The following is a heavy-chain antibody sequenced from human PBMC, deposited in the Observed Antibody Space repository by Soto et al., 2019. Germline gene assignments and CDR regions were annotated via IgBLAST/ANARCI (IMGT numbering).Heavy chain of an antibody. V-gene: IGHV3-66*01. J-gene: IGHJ4*01. CDR3: ARVSLY. CDR1: GLTVSSND. CDR2: TYSAGNT. Sequence: GSLRLSCAASGLTVSSNDMSWVRQAPGKGLECVSITYSAGNTYYADSVKGRFIISRDNSKNTLYLHMNSLRVDDTAVYYCARVSLYWGQGTLVTVSS.